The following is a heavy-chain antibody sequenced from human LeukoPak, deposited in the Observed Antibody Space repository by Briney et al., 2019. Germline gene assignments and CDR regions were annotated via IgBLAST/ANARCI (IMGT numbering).Heavy chain of an antibody. D-gene: IGHD2-15*01. CDR3: AREVHSGYYGMDV. V-gene: IGHV3-21*01. CDR1: GFIFSSYS. CDR2: ISSSSSYI. J-gene: IGHJ6*02. Sequence: GGSLRLSCAASGFIFSSYSMNWVSQAPGKGMEWVSSISSSSSYIYYADSVKGRFTISRDNAKNSLYLQMNSLRVEDTAVYYCAREVHSGYYGMDVWGQGTTVTVSS.